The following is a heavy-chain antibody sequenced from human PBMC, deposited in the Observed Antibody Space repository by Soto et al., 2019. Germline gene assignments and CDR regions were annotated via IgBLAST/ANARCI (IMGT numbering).Heavy chain of an antibody. V-gene: IGHV1-69*13. D-gene: IGHD3-10*01. CDR2: IIPIFGTA. CDR1: GGTFSSYA. J-gene: IGHJ6*02. Sequence: SVKVSCKASGGTFSSYAISWVRQAPGQGLEWMGGIIPIFGTANYAQKFQGRVTITADESTSTAYMELSSLRSEDTAVYYCARDMTMVRSMDVWGQGTTVTVSS. CDR3: ARDMTMVRSMDV.